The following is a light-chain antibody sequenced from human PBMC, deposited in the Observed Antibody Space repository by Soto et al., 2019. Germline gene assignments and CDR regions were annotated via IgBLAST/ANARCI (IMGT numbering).Light chain of an antibody. Sequence: QSVLTQPPSVSGAPGQRVTISCTGSSSNIGAGYDVHWYQQLPGTAPKLLIYGNSNRPSGVPDRFSGSKSGTSASLAITGLQAEEEADYYCQSYDSRLSVVFGGGTKVTVL. V-gene: IGLV1-40*01. CDR3: QSYDSRLSVV. J-gene: IGLJ2*01. CDR2: GNS. CDR1: SSNIGAGYD.